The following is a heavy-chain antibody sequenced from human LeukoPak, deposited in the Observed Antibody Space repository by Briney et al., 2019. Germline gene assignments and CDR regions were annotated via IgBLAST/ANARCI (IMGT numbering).Heavy chain of an antibody. CDR1: GGSISSGGYY. J-gene: IGHJ4*02. V-gene: IGHV4-31*03. CDR3: ARGLAYYYGSGSYYNDVVDY. D-gene: IGHD3-10*01. CDR2: IYYSGST. Sequence: SETLSLTCTVSGGSISSGGYYWRWIRQHPGKGLEGIGYIYYSGSTYYHPSLKSRVTLSVDTPQNQFSLKLSSVTAEDTAVYYCARGLAYYYGSGSYYNDVVDYWGQGPLVTVPS.